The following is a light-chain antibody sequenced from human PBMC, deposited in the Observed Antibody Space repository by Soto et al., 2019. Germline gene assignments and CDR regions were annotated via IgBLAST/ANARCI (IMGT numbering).Light chain of an antibody. CDR1: QSISSY. V-gene: IGKV1-39*01. CDR2: AAS. J-gene: IGKJ1*01. CDR3: QQSSSAPWT. Sequence: DIQMTQSPSSLSASVGDRVTLTCRASQSISSYLNWYQHKPGKAPNLLIYAASSLQSGVPSRFSGSGSGTDFTLTISSLQPEDFATYYCQQSSSAPWTFCQGTKVEIK.